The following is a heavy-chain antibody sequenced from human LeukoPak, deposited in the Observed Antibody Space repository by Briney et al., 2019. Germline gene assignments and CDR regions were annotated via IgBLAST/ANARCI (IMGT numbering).Heavy chain of an antibody. V-gene: IGHV4-4*09. CDR1: GGSFSGYY. CDR3: ARHLTPYTNFDY. CDR2: IYTSGST. D-gene: IGHD2-2*02. J-gene: IGHJ4*02. Sequence: SETLSLTCAVYGGSFSGYYWSWIRQPPGKGLEWIGYIYTSGSTNYNPSLKSRVTISVDTSKNQFSLKLSSVTAADTAVYYCARHLTPYTNFDYWGQGTLVTVSS.